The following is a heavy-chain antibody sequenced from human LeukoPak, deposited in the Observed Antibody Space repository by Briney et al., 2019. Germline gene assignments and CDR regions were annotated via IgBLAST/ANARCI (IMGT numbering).Heavy chain of an antibody. CDR2: INPNSGGT. V-gene: IGHV1-2*02. J-gene: IGHJ6*02. CDR3: ASDRFFGAPTEYYYYYYGMDV. Sequence: GASVKVSCKASGYTFTGYYMHWVRQAPGQGLEWMGWINPNSGGTNYAQKFQGRVTMTRDTSISTAYMELSRLRSDDTAVYYCASDRFFGAPTEYYYYYYGMDVWGQGTTVTVSS. D-gene: IGHD1-26*01. CDR1: GYTFTGYY.